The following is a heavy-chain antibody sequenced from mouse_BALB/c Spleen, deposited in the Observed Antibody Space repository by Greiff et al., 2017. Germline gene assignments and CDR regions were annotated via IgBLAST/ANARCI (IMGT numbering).Heavy chain of an antibody. Sequence: EVQLQQSGTVLARPGASVKMSCKASGYSFTSYWMHWVKQRPGQGLEWIGAIYPGNSDTSYNQKFKGKAKLTAVTSASTAYMELSSLTNEDSAVYYCTRMITTTVDYWGQGTTLTVSS. J-gene: IGHJ2*01. CDR1: GYSFTSYW. V-gene: IGHV1-5*01. D-gene: IGHD2-4*01. CDR2: IYPGNSDT. CDR3: TRMITTTVDY.